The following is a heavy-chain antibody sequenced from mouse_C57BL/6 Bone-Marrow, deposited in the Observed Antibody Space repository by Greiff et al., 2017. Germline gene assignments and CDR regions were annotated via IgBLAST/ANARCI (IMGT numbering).Heavy chain of an antibody. CDR1: GFTFSSYG. CDR3: ARHYYGSRAWFAY. J-gene: IGHJ3*01. D-gene: IGHD1-1*01. CDR2: ISSGGSYT. V-gene: IGHV5-6*01. Sequence: EVQRVESGGDLVKPGGSLKLSCAASGFTFSSYGMSWVRQTPDKRLEWVATISSGGSYTYYPDSVKGRFTISRDNAKNTLYLQMSSLKSEDTAMYYCARHYYGSRAWFAYWGQGTLVTVSA.